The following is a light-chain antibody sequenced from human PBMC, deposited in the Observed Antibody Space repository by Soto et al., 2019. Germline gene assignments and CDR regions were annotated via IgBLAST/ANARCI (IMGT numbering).Light chain of an antibody. CDR1: QSVYSN. J-gene: IGKJ4*01. Sequence: EIVMTQSPATLSVSPGERVTLSCRASQSVYSNVAGYQQKPGQAPRLLIYGAATRATGIPARFSGSGSGTTFTLTIISLQSQDFAVYYCQQYQNCTPPTFGGGTKVELK. CDR2: GAA. CDR3: QQYQNCTPPT. V-gene: IGKV3-15*01.